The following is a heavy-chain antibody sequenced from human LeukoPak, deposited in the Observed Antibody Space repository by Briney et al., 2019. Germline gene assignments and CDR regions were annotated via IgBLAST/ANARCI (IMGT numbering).Heavy chain of an antibody. J-gene: IGHJ4*02. CDR1: GFTFSSYG. CDR2: IRYDGSNK. V-gene: IGHV3-30*02. Sequence: GGSLRLSCVASGFTFSSYGMHWVRQAPGKGLEWVAFIRYDGSNKYYADSVKGRFTISRDNSKNTLYLQMNSLRAEDTAVYYCARDAGGSYPLDYWGQGTLVTVSS. D-gene: IGHD1-26*01. CDR3: ARDAGGSYPLDY.